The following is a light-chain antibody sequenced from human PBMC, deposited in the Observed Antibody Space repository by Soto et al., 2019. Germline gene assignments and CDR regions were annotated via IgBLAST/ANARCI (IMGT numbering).Light chain of an antibody. J-gene: IGKJ4*01. CDR3: QQRRNWPLT. CDR1: QSVNSF. CDR2: DAS. V-gene: IGKV3-11*01. Sequence: EIVLTQSPATLSLSPGERATLSCRASQSVNSFLAWYQQRPGQAPRLLIYDASNRATAVPARFSGSGSGTDFTLTTSSLEPEDFAVYYCQQRRNWPLTFGGGTKVEIK.